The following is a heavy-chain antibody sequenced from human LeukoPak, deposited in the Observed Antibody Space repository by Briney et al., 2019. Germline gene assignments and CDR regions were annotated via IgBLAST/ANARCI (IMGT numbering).Heavy chain of an antibody. J-gene: IGHJ4*02. D-gene: IGHD3-9*01. CDR3: VRPRGSDWSDTHFDY. CDR2: ISGSGGST. V-gene: IGHV3-23*01. CDR1: GFTFSSYA. Sequence: PGGSLRLSCAASGFTFSSYAMSWVRQAPGKGLEWVSGISGSGGSTYYADSVKGRFTISRDNSQNTLYLQMNSLRAEDRAVYYCVRPRGSDWSDTHFDYWGQGTLVTVSS.